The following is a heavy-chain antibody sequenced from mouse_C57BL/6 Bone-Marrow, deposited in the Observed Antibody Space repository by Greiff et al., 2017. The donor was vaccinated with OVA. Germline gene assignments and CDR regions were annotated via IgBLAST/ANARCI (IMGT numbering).Heavy chain of an antibody. Sequence: EVHLVESGGGLVKPGGSLKLSCAASGFTFSSYAMSWVRQTPEKRLEWVATISDGGSYTYYPDNVKGRFTISRDNAKNNLYLQMSHLKSEDTAMYYCARGLGPSAWFAYWGQGTLVTVSA. D-gene: IGHD4-1*01. CDR3: ARGLGPSAWFAY. CDR1: GFTFSSYA. V-gene: IGHV5-4*01. J-gene: IGHJ3*01. CDR2: ISDGGSYT.